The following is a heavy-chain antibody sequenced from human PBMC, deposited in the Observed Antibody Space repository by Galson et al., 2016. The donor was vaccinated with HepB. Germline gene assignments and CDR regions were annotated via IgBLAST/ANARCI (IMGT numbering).Heavy chain of an antibody. D-gene: IGHD2-15*01. CDR1: GGSFSGYY. Sequence: ETLSLTCAVYGGSFSGYYWSWIRQPPGRGLEWIGEISHSGSTNYNLSLKSRVNISIDTSKNQFSLKLSSVTAADTAVYYCARVLGYCSGGICYAWFDPWGQGTLVTVSS. CDR3: ARVLGYCSGGICYAWFDP. J-gene: IGHJ5*02. V-gene: IGHV4-34*01. CDR2: ISHSGST.